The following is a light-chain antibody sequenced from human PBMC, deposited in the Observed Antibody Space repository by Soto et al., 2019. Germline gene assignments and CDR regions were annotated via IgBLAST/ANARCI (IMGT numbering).Light chain of an antibody. J-gene: IGKJ1*01. Sequence: DIVMTQSPDSLAVFLGERATINCKSSQSVLYSFNNKNYLAWYQQKPGQPPKLLIYWASTRESGVPDRFSGSGSGTDFTLSISTLQAEDVAVYYCEQDYSSPRSFGQGTKVEIK. CDR3: EQDYSSPRS. V-gene: IGKV4-1*01. CDR1: QSVLYSFNNKNY. CDR2: WAS.